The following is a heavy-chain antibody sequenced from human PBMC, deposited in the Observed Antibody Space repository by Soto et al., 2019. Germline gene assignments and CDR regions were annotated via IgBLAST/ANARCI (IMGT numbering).Heavy chain of an antibody. V-gene: IGHV4-30-2*01. CDR1: GGSISSGGYS. CDR2: TYHSGST. Sequence: QLQLQESGSGLVKPSQTLSLTCAVSGGSISSGGYSWSWIRQPPGKGLEWIGYTYHSGSTYYNPSLKSRFTRSVDRSKNQFSLKLSSVTAADTAVYYCARAHYGDYGYGMDVWGQGTTVTVSS. J-gene: IGHJ6*02. D-gene: IGHD4-17*01. CDR3: ARAHYGDYGYGMDV.